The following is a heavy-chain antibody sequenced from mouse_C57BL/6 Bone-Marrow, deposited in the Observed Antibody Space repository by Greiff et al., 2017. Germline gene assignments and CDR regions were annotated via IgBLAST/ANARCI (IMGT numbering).Heavy chain of an antibody. V-gene: IGHV1-15*01. CDR2: IDPETGGT. CDR3: TYITTVNYFDY. CDR1: GYTFTDYE. Sequence: QVQLQQSGAELVRPGASVTLSCKASGYTFTDYEMHWVKQTPVHGLEWIGAIDPETGGTAYNQKFKGKAVLTADKSSSTAYMELRSLTSEDSAVYYGTYITTVNYFDYWGQGTTLTVSS. J-gene: IGHJ2*01. D-gene: IGHD1-1*01.